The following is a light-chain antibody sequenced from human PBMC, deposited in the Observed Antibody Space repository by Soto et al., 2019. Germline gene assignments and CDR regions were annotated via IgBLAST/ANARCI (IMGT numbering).Light chain of an antibody. CDR3: QQYSTYSGT. Sequence: DIPMTPSPSTLSASVGDRVTITCRASQTITTWLAWYQQKPGKAPELLIYDASRSQSGVPPRFSGSGFGTEFSLTISGLEPDDSTSCYCQQYSTYSGTFGQGTKVDIK. CDR1: QTITTW. V-gene: IGKV1-5*01. CDR2: DAS. J-gene: IGKJ1*01.